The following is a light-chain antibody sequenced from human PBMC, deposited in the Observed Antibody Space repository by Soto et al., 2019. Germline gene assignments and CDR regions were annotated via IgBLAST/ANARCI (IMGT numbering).Light chain of an antibody. V-gene: IGKV1-17*01. J-gene: IGKJ1*01. Sequence: DIPMTQSPSSLSASIGDRVTITCRASQAIGNDLGWYQQKPGKAPNRLIYATSTLQSGVPPRFSGSGSGTDFPLTISSLQPEDFATYYCLQHNSYPRTFGQGTKGEIK. CDR2: ATS. CDR1: QAIGND. CDR3: LQHNSYPRT.